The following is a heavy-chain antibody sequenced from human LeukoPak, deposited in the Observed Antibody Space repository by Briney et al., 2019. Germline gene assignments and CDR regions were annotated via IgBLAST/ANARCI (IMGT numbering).Heavy chain of an antibody. Sequence: GGSLRLSCAASGFTFSSYEMNWVRQAPGKGLEWVSYISSSGSTIYYADSVKGRFTISRDNAKNSMYLQMNSLRAEDTAGYYCASGGYDASFDYWGQGTLGTVSS. V-gene: IGHV3-48*03. J-gene: IGHJ4*02. CDR2: ISSSGSTI. D-gene: IGHD5-12*01. CDR3: ASGGYDASFDY. CDR1: GFTFSSYE.